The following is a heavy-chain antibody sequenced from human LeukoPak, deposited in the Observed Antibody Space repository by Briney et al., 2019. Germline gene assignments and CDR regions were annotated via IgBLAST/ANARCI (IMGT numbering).Heavy chain of an antibody. D-gene: IGHD4-17*01. CDR3: ARAFVTTRLYYGMDV. J-gene: IGHJ6*02. Sequence: SETLSLTCTVSGGSVSSASYYWSWIRQPPGKGLEWIGYIYYSGSTNYNPSLKSRVTISVDTSKNQFSLKLSSVTAADTAVYYCARAFVTTRLYYGMDVWGQGTTVTVSS. CDR1: GGSVSSASYY. V-gene: IGHV4-61*01. CDR2: IYYSGST.